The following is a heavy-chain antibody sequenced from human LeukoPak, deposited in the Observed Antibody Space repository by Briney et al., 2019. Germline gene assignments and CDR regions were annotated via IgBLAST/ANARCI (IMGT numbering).Heavy chain of an antibody. CDR1: VYSFTSYW. V-gene: IGHV5-51*01. J-gene: IGHJ3*02. Sequence: KVSCKGSVYSFTSYWIGWVRQMPGKGLEWMGMIYPGDSDTRYCPSFQSQVTISADKSISTAYLQWSSLKASDTAMYYCARRSGYHDSSGYHWNAFDIWGQGTMVTVSS. D-gene: IGHD3-22*01. CDR3: ARRSGYHDSSGYHWNAFDI. CDR2: IYPGDSDT.